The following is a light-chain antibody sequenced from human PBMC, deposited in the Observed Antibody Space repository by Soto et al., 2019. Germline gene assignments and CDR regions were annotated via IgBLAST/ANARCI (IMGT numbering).Light chain of an antibody. V-gene: IGKV3-11*01. Sequence: VWTPPRGTLSLSPGERGTLSCRASQSISINFVAWYQQKPGQAPRLLIYDASNRATGIPARFSGSGSGTDFTLTISSLEREDFAVYYCRERSKWALTFVG. CDR3: RERSKWALT. J-gene: IGKJ4*01. CDR2: DAS. CDR1: QSISIN.